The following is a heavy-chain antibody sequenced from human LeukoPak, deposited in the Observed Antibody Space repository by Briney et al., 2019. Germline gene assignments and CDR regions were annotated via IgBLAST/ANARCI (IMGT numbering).Heavy chain of an antibody. CDR1: GFTFSSYS. D-gene: IGHD3-10*01. CDR3: AKDLDKEVRGVIC. V-gene: IGHV3-48*01. J-gene: IGHJ4*02. CDR2: ISRSSSTI. Sequence: GGSLRLSCAASGFTFSSYSMNWVRQAPGKGLEWVSYISRSSSTIYYADSVKGRFTISRDNAKNSLYLQMNSLRGEDTAVYHCAKDLDKEVRGVICWGQGTLVTVSS.